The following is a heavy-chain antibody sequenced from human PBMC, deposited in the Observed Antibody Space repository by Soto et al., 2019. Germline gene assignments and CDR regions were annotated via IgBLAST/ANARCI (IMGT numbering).Heavy chain of an antibody. CDR1: GFTFSDSA. Sequence: EVQLVESGGGLVQPGGSLKLSCAASGFTFSDSAMHWVRHASGKGLEWVGRIRSKGNNYATTYAASVKGRFTISRDDSKKTAYLQMNSLKTEYTAVYYCIRFSRALSWYFDLWGRGTLVTVSS. V-gene: IGHV3-73*02. J-gene: IGHJ2*01. CDR2: IRSKGNNYAT. CDR3: IRFSRALSWYFDL.